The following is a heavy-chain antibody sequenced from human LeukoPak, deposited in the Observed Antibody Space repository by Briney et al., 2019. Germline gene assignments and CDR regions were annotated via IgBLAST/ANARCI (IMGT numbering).Heavy chain of an antibody. Sequence: PGGSLRLSSAVSGFTFSSYAMSWVRQAPGKGLEWVSAISGSGGSTYYADSVKGRFTISRDKSKNTLYLQMNSLRAEDTAVYYCAKLSASLITMIVVVIDHWGQGTLVTVSS. CDR1: GFTFSSYA. CDR3: AKLSASLITMIVVVIDH. D-gene: IGHD3-22*01. CDR2: ISGSGGST. V-gene: IGHV3-23*01. J-gene: IGHJ4*02.